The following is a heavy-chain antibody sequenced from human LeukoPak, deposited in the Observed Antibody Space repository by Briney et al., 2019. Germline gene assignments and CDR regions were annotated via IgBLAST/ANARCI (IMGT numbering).Heavy chain of an antibody. Sequence: SETLSLTCTVSGGSISSYYWSWIRQPPGKGLEWIGYIYYSGSTNYNPSLKSRVTISVDTSKNQFSLKLSSVTAADTAVYYCARGTRRLYYYDSSGYYPFDYWGQGTLVTVSS. CDR3: ARGTRRLYYYDSSGYYPFDY. J-gene: IGHJ4*02. CDR1: GGSISSYY. D-gene: IGHD3-22*01. V-gene: IGHV4-59*01. CDR2: IYYSGST.